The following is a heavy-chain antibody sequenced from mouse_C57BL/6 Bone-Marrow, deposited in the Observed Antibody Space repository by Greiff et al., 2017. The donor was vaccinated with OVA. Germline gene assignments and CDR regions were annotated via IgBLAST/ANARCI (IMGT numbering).Heavy chain of an antibody. V-gene: IGHV5-16*01. CDR1: GFTFSDYY. CDR3: AREGGVAMDY. J-gene: IGHJ4*01. Sequence: EVHLVESEGGLVQPGSSMKLSCTASGFTFSDYYMAWVRQVPEKGLEWVANINYDGSSTYYLDSLKSRFLISRDNAKNILYLQMSSLKSEDTATYYCAREGGVAMDYWGQGTSVTVSS. CDR2: INYDGSST.